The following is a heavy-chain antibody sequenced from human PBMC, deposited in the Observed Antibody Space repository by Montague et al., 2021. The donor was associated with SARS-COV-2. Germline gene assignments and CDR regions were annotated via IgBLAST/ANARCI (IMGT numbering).Heavy chain of an antibody. CDR1: GGSFSGYY. V-gene: IGHV4-34*01. CDR3: ARVRAVPAAMRIFTLGRNYYDMDV. Sequence: SETLSLTCAVYGGSFSGYYWSWIRQPPGKGLEWIGEVNHSGSTNXNPSLKSRVTISVDTSKSQFSLNMSSVTAADTAVYYCARVRAVPAAMRIFTLGRNYYDMDVWGKGTTVTVSS. J-gene: IGHJ6*04. D-gene: IGHD2-2*01. CDR2: VNHSGST.